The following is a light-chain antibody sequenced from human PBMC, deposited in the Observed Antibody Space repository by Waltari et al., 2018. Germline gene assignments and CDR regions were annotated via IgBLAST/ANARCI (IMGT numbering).Light chain of an antibody. Sequence: DIQMTQSPSNLSASVGDRVTLLCRASQSIANCLNWYQQKPGKAPKLLIYDATTLESGVPSRFSGRASGSEFSLTISSLQPDDVATYYCQQYDYHPSTFGAGTKVQI. CDR2: DAT. J-gene: IGKJ4*01. CDR3: QQYDYHPST. V-gene: IGKV1-33*01. CDR1: QSIANC.